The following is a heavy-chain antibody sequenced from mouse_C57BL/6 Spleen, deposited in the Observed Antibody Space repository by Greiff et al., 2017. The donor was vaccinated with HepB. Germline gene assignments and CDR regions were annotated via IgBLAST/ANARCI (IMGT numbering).Heavy chain of an antibody. CDR3: TPPTGTGTWFAY. D-gene: IGHD4-1*02. CDR1: GFNIKDDY. Sequence: EVMLVESGAELVRPGASVKLSCTASGFNIKDDYMHWVKQRPEQGLEWIGWIDPENGDTEYASKFQGKATITADTSSNTAYLQLSSLTSEDTAVYYCTPPTGTGTWFAYWGQGTLVTVSA. CDR2: IDPENGDT. V-gene: IGHV14-4*01. J-gene: IGHJ3*01.